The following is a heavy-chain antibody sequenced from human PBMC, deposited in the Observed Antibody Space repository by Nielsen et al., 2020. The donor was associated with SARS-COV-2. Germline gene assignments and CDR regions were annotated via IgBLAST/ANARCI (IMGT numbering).Heavy chain of an antibody. CDR1: GFTFSSYG. CDR2: ISYDGSNK. J-gene: IGHJ3*02. CDR3: AKTAYSSSWYGITDDAFDI. D-gene: IGHD6-13*01. V-gene: IGHV3-30*18. Sequence: GESLKISCAASGFTFSSYGMHWVRQAPGKGLEWVAVISYDGSNKYYADSVKGRFTISRDNSKNTLYLQMNSLRAEDTAVYYCAKTAYSSSWYGITDDAFDIWGQGTVVTVSS.